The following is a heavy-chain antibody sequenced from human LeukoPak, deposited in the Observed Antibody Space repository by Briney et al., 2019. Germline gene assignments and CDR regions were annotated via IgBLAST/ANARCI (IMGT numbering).Heavy chain of an antibody. V-gene: IGHV5-51*01. J-gene: IGHJ4*02. CDR3: ARHRKDIGFDS. CDR2: IYPDDSDT. D-gene: IGHD2-15*01. CDR1: GYSFSSYW. Sequence: GESPKISCKGSGYSFSSYWIGWVRQMPGKGLEWMGIIYPDDSDTRYSPSFQGRVTISADRSISTAYQQWSSLKASDTAMYYCARHRKDIGFDSWGQGTLVTVSS.